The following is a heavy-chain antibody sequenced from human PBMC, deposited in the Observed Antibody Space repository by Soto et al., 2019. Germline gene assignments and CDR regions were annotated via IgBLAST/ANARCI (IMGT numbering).Heavy chain of an antibody. CDR2: ISYDGSNK. CDR3: AGAGCSSTSCYPPFDY. J-gene: IGHJ4*02. V-gene: IGHV3-30-3*01. CDR1: GFTFSSYA. D-gene: IGHD2-2*01. Sequence: GGSLRLSCAASGFTFSSYAMHWVRQAPGKGLEWVAVISYDGSNKYYADSVKGRFTISRDNSKNTLYLQMNSLRAEDTAVYYCAGAGCSSTSCYPPFDYWGQGTLVTVSS.